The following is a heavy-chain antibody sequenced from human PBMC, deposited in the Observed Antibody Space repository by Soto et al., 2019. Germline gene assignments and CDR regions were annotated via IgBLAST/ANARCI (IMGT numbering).Heavy chain of an antibody. Sequence: STYYADSVKGRFTISRDNSKNTLYLQMNSLRAEDTAVYYCAKDTWGAPVKSLCYWGQGTLVTVSS. J-gene: IGHJ4*02. CDR2: ST. CDR3: AKDTWGAPVKSLCY. D-gene: IGHD3-16*01. V-gene: IGHV3-23*01.